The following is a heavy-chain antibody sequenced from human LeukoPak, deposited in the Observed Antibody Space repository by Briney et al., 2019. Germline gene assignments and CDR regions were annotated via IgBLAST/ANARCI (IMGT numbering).Heavy chain of an antibody. D-gene: IGHD6-19*01. J-gene: IGHJ5*02. Sequence: SQTLSLTCAISGDSVSSNSAAWSWIRQSPSRGLEWLGRTYYRSKWYNDYAVSVKSRIIINPDTSKNQFSLQLNSVTPEDTAVYYYAKLGDSSTWGQGTLVTVSS. CDR3: AKLGDSST. CDR1: GDSVSSNSAA. V-gene: IGHV6-1*01. CDR2: TYYRSKWYN.